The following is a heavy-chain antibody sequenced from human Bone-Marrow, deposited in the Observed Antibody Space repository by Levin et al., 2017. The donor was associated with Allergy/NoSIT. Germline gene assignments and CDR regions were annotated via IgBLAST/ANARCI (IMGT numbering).Heavy chain of an antibody. CDR3: VRTPGAIVVTPYFDY. D-gene: IGHD2-21*01. CDR1: GFRFSDYV. J-gene: IGHJ4*02. V-gene: IGHV3-23*01. CDR2: ISGSGDNT. Sequence: RSGGSLRLSCAASGFRFSDYVMNWVRQAPGKGLEWVSVISGSGDNTYYADSVKGRFTISRDASKNTLYLQMNSLSAEDTAMYYCVRTPGAIVVTPYFDYWGQGTLVTVSS.